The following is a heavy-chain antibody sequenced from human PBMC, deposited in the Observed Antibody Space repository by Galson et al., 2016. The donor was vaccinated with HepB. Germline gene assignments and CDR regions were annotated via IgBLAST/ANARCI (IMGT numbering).Heavy chain of an antibody. CDR1: GYTLIHFY. V-gene: IGHV1-46*01. J-gene: IGHJ4*02. Sequence: SVKVSCKASGYTLIHFYMHWVRQAPGQGLEWMAMINPTGGMATYAQKFQGRVTVTRGTSTSTVYMELKSLKSEDTAVYYCARDLGGRVTGADYWGRGTLVTVSS. CDR3: ARDLGGRVTGADY. D-gene: IGHD2-15*01. CDR2: INPTGGMA.